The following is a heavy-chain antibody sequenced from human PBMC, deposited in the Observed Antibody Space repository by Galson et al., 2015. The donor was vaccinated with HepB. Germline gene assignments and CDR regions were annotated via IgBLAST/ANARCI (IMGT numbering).Heavy chain of an antibody. D-gene: IGHD5-18*01. Sequence: SLRLSCAASGFTFSSYEMNWVRQAPGKGLEWVSYISSSGSTIHYADSVKGRFTISRDNAKNSLYLQMNSLRAEDTALYYCAKVSTAMATYYFDYWGQGTLVTVSS. V-gene: IGHV3-48*03. CDR1: GFTFSSYE. CDR2: ISSSGSTI. CDR3: AKVSTAMATYYFDY. J-gene: IGHJ4*02.